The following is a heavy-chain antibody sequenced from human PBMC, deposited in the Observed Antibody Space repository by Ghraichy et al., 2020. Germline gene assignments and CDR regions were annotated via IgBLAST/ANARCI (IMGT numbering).Heavy chain of an antibody. CDR1: GFSFSNAW. CDR2: INSDGSTT. V-gene: IGHV3-74*01. Sequence: GGSLRLSCAASGFSFSNAWMHWVRQAPGNGLMWVSHINSDGSTTTYADSVKGRFTISRDNAKNTVYLQMNSLRAGDTAVYYCARDIGYSLHYWGQGTLVTVPS. D-gene: IGHD5-18*01. CDR3: ARDIGYSLHY. J-gene: IGHJ4*02.